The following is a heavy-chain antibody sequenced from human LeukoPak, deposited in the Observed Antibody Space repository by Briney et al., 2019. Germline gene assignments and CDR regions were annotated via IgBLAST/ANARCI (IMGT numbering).Heavy chain of an antibody. CDR3: ARRYCSGGSCYPDY. Sequence: GGSLRLSCAASGFTFSSYSMNWVRQAPGKGLEWVSSISSSSPIYYADSVKGRFTISRDNAKNSLYLQMNSLRAEDTAVYYCARRYCSGGSCYPDYWGQGTLVTVSS. CDR2: ISSSSPI. V-gene: IGHV3-48*01. CDR1: GFTFSSYS. J-gene: IGHJ4*02. D-gene: IGHD2-15*01.